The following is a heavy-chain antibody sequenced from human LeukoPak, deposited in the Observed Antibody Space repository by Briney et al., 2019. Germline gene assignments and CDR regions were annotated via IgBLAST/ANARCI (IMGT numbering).Heavy chain of an antibody. CDR1: GYTFTSYG. D-gene: IGHD6-6*01. J-gene: IGHJ4*02. CDR3: ASQLAGALDY. CDR2: IIPIFGTA. Sequence: ASVKVSCKASGYTFTSYGISWVRQAPGQGLEWMGGIIPIFGTANYAQKFQGRVTITTDESTSTAYMELSSLRSEDTAVYYCASQLAGALDYWGQGTLVTVSS. V-gene: IGHV1-69*05.